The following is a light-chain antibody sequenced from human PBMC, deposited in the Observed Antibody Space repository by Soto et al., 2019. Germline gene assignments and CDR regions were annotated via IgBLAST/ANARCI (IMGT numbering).Light chain of an antibody. CDR1: QSVSNNY. Sequence: EIGLTQSPGTLSLSPGERATISCMASQSVSNNYLARYQQKPEQAPRLLIYGASSRATGIPDRFSGSGSWTDFTPPIIRLQPEDVAVYYCQQYGNSPVFTFGPGTKVDIK. CDR2: GAS. J-gene: IGKJ3*01. V-gene: IGKV3-20*01. CDR3: QQYGNSPVFT.